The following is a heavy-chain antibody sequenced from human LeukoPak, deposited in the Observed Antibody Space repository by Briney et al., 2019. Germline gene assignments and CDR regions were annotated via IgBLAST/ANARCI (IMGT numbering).Heavy chain of an antibody. CDR3: VSFYEAY. J-gene: IGHJ4*02. CDR1: GNYW. Sequence: QSGGSLRLSCAASGNYWMHWVRQVPGKGLVWVSHINSDGSWTSYADSVKGRFTISRDNAKNTVYLQMNNLRAEDTAVYYCVSFYEAYWGRGTLVTVSS. CDR2: INSDGSWT. V-gene: IGHV3-74*01. D-gene: IGHD2/OR15-2a*01.